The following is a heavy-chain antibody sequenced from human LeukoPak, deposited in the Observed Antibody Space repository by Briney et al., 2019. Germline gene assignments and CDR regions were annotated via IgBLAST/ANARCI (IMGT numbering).Heavy chain of an antibody. V-gene: IGHV4-39*01. CDR1: GGSISSSSYY. CDR2: IYYSGST. D-gene: IGHD3-22*01. CDR3: ARYYDSSGYSPSGVDY. J-gene: IGHJ4*02. Sequence: SETLSLTCTVSGGSISSSSYYWGWIRQPPGKGLDWIGSIYYSGSTYYNPSLKSRVTISVDTSKNQFSLKLSSVTAADTALYYCARYYDSSGYSPSGVDYWGQGTLVTVSS.